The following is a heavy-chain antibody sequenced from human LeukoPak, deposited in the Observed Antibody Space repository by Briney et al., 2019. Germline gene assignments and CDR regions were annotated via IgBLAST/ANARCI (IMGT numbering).Heavy chain of an antibody. CDR3: ARDRGSWLDSFDY. CDR2: ISSSGSTI. D-gene: IGHD6-19*01. J-gene: IGHJ4*02. Sequence: PGGSLRLSCAASGFTFSSYEMNWVRQAPGKGLEWVSYISSSGSTIYYADSVKGRFTISRGNAKNSLYLQMNSLRAEDTAVYYCARDRGSWLDSFDYWGQGTLVTVSS. V-gene: IGHV3-48*03. CDR1: GFTFSSYE.